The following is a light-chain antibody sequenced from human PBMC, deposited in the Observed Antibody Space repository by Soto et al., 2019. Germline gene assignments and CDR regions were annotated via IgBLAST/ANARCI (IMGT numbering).Light chain of an antibody. CDR1: QGIGNA. Sequence: DLQMTQSPSSVSASVGDRVTISCRASQGIGNALGWYQQKPGKAPKVLIYGASNLQSGVPSRFSGRGSGTDFTLTISSLQTEDFETYYCQQSFSTSLTFGGGTKVDIK. CDR2: GAS. CDR3: QQSFSTSLT. V-gene: IGKV1-39*01. J-gene: IGKJ4*01.